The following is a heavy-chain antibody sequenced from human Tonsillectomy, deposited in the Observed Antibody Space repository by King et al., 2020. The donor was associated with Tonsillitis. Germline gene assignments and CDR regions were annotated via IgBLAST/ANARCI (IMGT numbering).Heavy chain of an antibody. D-gene: IGHD1-26*01. CDR2: VHYSGDT. CDR3: ARGFSGSYDP. V-gene: IGHV4-59*08. CDR1: GGSISSYY. J-gene: IGHJ5*02. Sequence: QLQESGPGLVKPSETLSLTCTVSGGSISSYYWTWIRQPPGKGLEWIGYVHYSGDTNYKSSLKSRATISVDTSKNQFSLNLRSVSAVDTAVYYCARGFSGSYDPWGQGTLVTVSS.